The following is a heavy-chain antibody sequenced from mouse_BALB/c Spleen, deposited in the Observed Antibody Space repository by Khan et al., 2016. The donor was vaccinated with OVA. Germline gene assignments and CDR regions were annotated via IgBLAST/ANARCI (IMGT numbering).Heavy chain of an antibody. D-gene: IGHD2-2*01. CDR3: TRWGYWFAY. Sequence: VQLQQSGTVLARPGASVKMSCKASGYSFTSYWMHWVKQRPGQGLEWIGAIYPGNSDTNYNQKFKGKAKLTAVTSASTANMELRSLTIEDSAVYYCTRWGYWFAYWGQGTLVTVSA. V-gene: IGHV1-5*01. CDR2: IYPGNSDT. J-gene: IGHJ3*01. CDR1: GYSFTSYW.